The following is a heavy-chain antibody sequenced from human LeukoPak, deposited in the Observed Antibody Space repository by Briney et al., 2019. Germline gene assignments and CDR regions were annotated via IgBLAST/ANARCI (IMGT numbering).Heavy chain of an antibody. CDR1: GFTFDDDA. V-gene: IGHV3-9*01. J-gene: IGHJ4*02. Sequence: GGSLRLSCVASGFTFDDDAMHWVRQPPGKGLEWVSGISWNRGFIGYAGSVKGRFTISRDDAKNSLYLQMNDLRPEDTAFYYCAKGRGFYSPDYWGQGTLVTVS. CDR2: ISWNRGFI. D-gene: IGHD2-21*01. CDR3: AKGRGFYSPDY.